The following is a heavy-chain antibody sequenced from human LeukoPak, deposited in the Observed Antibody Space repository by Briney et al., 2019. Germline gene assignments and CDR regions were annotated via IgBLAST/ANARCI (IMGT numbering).Heavy chain of an antibody. Sequence: PSETLSLTCTASGGSISSYYWSWIRQPAGKGLDWIGRIYTSGSTNYNPSLKSRVTMSVDTSKNQFSLKLSSVTAADTAVYYCARDRGYGDTYYFDYWGQGTLVTVSS. D-gene: IGHD4-17*01. J-gene: IGHJ4*02. CDR3: ARDRGYGDTYYFDY. CDR2: IYTSGST. V-gene: IGHV4-4*07. CDR1: GGSISSYY.